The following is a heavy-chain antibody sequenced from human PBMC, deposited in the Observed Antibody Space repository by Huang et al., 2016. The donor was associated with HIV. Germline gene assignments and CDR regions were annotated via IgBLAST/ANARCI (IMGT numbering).Heavy chain of an antibody. D-gene: IGHD4-4*01. CDR2: SHPQTGNP. J-gene: IGHJ4*02. CDR3: ARDWASNLPG. CDR1: GYTFTSYA. Sequence: QVQLVQSGSELKKPGASVKVSCKASGYTFTSYAMHWVRQAPGQGLEWMGWSHPQTGNPRYAQVFTGRFVFSLDTSVSTAYLQISSLKAEDTAVYYCARDWASNLPGWGQGTLVTVSS. V-gene: IGHV7-4-1*02.